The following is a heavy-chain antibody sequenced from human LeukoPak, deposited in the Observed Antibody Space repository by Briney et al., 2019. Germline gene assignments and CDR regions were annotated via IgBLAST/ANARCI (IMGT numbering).Heavy chain of an antibody. J-gene: IGHJ6*02. Sequence: SETLSLTCTVSGGSIFSNYWSWIRQPPGKGLEWIGHIDYSGDTNYNPSLKSRVTISIDTSKNQFSLKLNSVTAADTAVYYCARRADWMDVWGQGTTVTVSS. CDR3: ARRADWMDV. D-gene: IGHD3-9*01. CDR1: GGSIFSNY. V-gene: IGHV4-59*08. CDR2: IDYSGDT.